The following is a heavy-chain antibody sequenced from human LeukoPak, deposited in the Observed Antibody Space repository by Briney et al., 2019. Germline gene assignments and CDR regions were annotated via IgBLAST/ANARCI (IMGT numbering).Heavy chain of an antibody. Sequence: GGSLRLSCAASGFTFSSHWMSWVRQAPGKGLEWVANIKQDGSGKYYVDSVKGRFTISRDNAKNSLYLQMNSLRAEDTAVYYCARDGGDGYNRYYFDYWGQGTLVTVSS. V-gene: IGHV3-7*03. J-gene: IGHJ4*02. D-gene: IGHD5-24*01. CDR2: IKQDGSGK. CDR1: GFTFSSHW. CDR3: ARDGGDGYNRYYFDY.